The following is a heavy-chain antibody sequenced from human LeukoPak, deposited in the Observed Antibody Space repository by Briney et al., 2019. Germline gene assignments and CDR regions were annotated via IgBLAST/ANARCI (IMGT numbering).Heavy chain of an antibody. Sequence: ASVKVSCKASGYTFTGYYMHWVRQATGQGLEWMGWMNPNSGNTGYAQKFQGRVTMTRNTSISTAYMELSSLRSEDTAVHYCARGDYDFWSGYYSNWFDPWGQGTLVTVSS. CDR1: GYTFTGYY. J-gene: IGHJ5*02. V-gene: IGHV1-8*02. D-gene: IGHD3-3*01. CDR3: ARGDYDFWSGYYSNWFDP. CDR2: MNPNSGNT.